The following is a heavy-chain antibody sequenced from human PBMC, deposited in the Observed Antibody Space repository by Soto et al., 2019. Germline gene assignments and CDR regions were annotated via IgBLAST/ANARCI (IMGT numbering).Heavy chain of an antibody. CDR1: GYSFTSYW. J-gene: IGHJ6*02. D-gene: IGHD3-22*01. CDR2: IYPGDSDT. Sequence: PGESLKISCKGSGYSFTSYWIGWVRQMPGKGLEWMGIIYPGDSDTRYSPSFQGQVTISADKSISTAYLQWSSLKASDTAMYYCVRHWHDSIGYFYSPEEEYYYYYGMDVWGQGTTVTVSS. CDR3: VRHWHDSIGYFYSPEEEYYYYYGMDV. V-gene: IGHV5-51*01.